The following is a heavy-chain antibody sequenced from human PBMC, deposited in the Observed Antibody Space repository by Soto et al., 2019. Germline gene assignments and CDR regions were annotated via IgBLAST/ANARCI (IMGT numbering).Heavy chain of an antibody. CDR1: GGSISSGGYY. D-gene: IGHD3-10*01. V-gene: IGHV4-31*03. Sequence: SETLSLTCTVSGGSISSGGYYWSWIRQHPGKGLEWIGYIYYSGSTYYNPSLKSRVTISVDTSKNQFSLKLSSVTAADTAVYYCARSASGYFDYWGQGTLVTVSS. CDR3: ARSASGYFDY. J-gene: IGHJ4*02. CDR2: IYYSGST.